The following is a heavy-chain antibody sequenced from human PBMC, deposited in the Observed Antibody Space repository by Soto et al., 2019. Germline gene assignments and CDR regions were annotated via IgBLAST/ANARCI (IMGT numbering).Heavy chain of an antibody. V-gene: IGHV4-34*01. CDR2: INDSGST. D-gene: IGHD4-4*01. CDR3: ARGMTTVTTLDY. J-gene: IGHJ4*02. CDR1: GGSFNDDY. Sequence: SETLSLTCAVEGGSFNDDYWSWIRQSPGKGLEWIGEINDSGSTKYNPSLKSRVTISVDRSKNQFSLKLSSVTAADTAVYYCARGMTTVTTLDYWGQGTLVTVSS.